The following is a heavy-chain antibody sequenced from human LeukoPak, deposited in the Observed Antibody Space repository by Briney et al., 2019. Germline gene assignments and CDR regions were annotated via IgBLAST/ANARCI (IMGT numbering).Heavy chain of an antibody. V-gene: IGHV3-7*01. CDR3: ARERTNYYDSSGYYGY. Sequence: GGSLRLSCAASGFTFSSYWMSWVRQAPGKGLEWVANIKQDGSEKYYVDSVKGRFTISRDNAKNSLYLQMNSLRAEDTAVYYCARERTNYYDSSGYYGYWGQGTLVTVSS. CDR2: IKQDGSEK. CDR1: GFTFSSYW. J-gene: IGHJ4*02. D-gene: IGHD3-22*01.